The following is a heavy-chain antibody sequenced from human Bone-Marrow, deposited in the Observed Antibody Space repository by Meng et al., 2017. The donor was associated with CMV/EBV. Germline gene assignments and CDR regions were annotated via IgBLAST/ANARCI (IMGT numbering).Heavy chain of an antibody. CDR1: GGSFSGYY. CDR2: INHSGST. Sequence: SETLSLTCAVYGGSFSGYYWSWVRQPPGKGLEWIGEINHSGSTSYNPSLESRVTISVDTSKNQFSLKLSSVTAADTAVYYCARLRFLEWLSSYYYYYGMDVWGQGTTVTVYS. D-gene: IGHD3-3*01. J-gene: IGHJ6*02. CDR3: ARLRFLEWLSSYYYYYGMDV. V-gene: IGHV4-34*01.